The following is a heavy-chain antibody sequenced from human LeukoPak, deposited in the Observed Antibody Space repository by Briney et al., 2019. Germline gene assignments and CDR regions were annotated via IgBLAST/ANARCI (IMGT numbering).Heavy chain of an antibody. V-gene: IGHV4-61*05. CDR1: GGSISSSSYY. CDR3: ARVLSSNDFWSRFSDYYYMDV. J-gene: IGHJ6*03. CDR2: IYYSGST. Sequence: PSETLSLTCTVSGGSISSSSYYWGWIRQPPGKGLEWIGYIYYSGSTNYNPSLKSRVTISVDTSKNQFSLKLSSVTAADTAVYYCARVLSSNDFWSRFSDYYYMDVWGQGTMVTVSS. D-gene: IGHD3-3*01.